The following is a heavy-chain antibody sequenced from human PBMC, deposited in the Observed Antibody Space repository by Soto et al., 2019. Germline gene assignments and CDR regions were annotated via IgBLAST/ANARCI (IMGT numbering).Heavy chain of an antibody. D-gene: IGHD5-12*01. J-gene: IGHJ6*03. V-gene: IGHV4-59*01. Sequence: SETLSLTCTVSGGSISSYYWSWIRQPPGKGLEWIGYIYYSGSTNYNTSLKTRATISVDTSKNQFSLMLISVTAADTTVLYCARKGRGYSGCYYFYYFDVWGKGTTVTVSS. CDR3: ARKGRGYSGCYYFYYFDV. CDR1: GGSISSYY. CDR2: IYYSGST.